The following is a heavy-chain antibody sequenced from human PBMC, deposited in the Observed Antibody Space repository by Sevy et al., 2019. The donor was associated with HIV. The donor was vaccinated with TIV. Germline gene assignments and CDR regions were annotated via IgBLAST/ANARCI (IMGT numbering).Heavy chain of an antibody. J-gene: IGHJ6*02. CDR2: IRSKANSYAT. V-gene: IGHV3-73*01. D-gene: IGHD2-15*01. CDR1: GFTFSGSA. Sequence: GGSLRLSCAASGFTFSGSAMHWVRQASGKGLEWVGRIRSKANSYATAYAASVKGRFTISREDSKNTAYLQMNSLKTEDTAVYYCTRQPSLAYCSGGSCYVLISGMDVWGQGTTVTVSS. CDR3: TRQPSLAYCSGGSCYVLISGMDV.